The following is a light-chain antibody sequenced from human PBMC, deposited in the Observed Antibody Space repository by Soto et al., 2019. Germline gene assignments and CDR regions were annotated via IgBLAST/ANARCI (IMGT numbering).Light chain of an antibody. CDR1: QSVSSSY. Sequence: ELVLTQSPGTLSCSPSAGDCLXSGASQSVSSSYLAWYQQRPGQAPRLLIYGASNRATGIPDRFSGSGSGTDFTLTITRLEPEDFAVFYCQQYGTSEIIFGQGTRLE. V-gene: IGKV3-20*01. J-gene: IGKJ5*01. CDR3: QQYGTSEII. CDR2: GAS.